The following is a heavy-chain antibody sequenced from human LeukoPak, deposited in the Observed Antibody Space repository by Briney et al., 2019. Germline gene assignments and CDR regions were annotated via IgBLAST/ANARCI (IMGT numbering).Heavy chain of an antibody. CDR3: ARGGASGWYLDY. D-gene: IGHD6-19*01. V-gene: IGHV3-11*04. Sequence: PGGSLRLSCAASGLTFRDYYMSWIRQAPGKGLEWVSYISRSENTIYYAESVKGRFTISRDNAKNPLYLQMNSVRAEDTGLYYCARGGASGWYLDYWGQGTLVTVSS. CDR2: ISRSENTI. J-gene: IGHJ4*02. CDR1: GLTFRDYY.